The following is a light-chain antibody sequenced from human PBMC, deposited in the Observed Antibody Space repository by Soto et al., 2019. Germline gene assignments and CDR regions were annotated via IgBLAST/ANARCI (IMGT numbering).Light chain of an antibody. J-gene: IGKJ1*01. CDR3: QQYYSTPTWT. CDR2: GAS. CDR1: QSVSSN. V-gene: IGKV3-15*01. Sequence: SPGGRATLSCRAGQSVSSNLAWYQQKPGQAPRLLIYGASTRATGIPARFSGSGSGTDFTLTISSLQAEDVAVYYCQQYYSTPTWTFGQGTKVDIK.